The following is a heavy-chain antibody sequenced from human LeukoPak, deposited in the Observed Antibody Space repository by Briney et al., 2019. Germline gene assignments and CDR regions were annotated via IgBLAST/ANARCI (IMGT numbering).Heavy chain of an antibody. J-gene: IGHJ4*02. V-gene: IGHV3-30*18. CDR1: GFTLSSYG. CDR2: ISYDGSNK. CDR3: AKAQKFGYNWNDGIGY. D-gene: IGHD1-20*01. Sequence: GGSLRLSCAASGFTLSSYGMHWVRQAPGKGLEWVAVISYDGSNKYYADSVKGRFTISRDNSKNTLYLQMNSLRAEDTAVYYCAKAQKFGYNWNDGIGYWGQGTLVTVSS.